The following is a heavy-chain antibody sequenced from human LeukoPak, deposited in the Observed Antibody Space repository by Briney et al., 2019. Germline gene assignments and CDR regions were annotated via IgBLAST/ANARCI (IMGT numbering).Heavy chain of an antibody. D-gene: IGHD6-13*01. CDR3: ARDQVTTIAAAGTGWFDP. CDR1: GGSFSGYY. CDR2: INHSGST. Sequence: SETLSLTCAVYGGSFSGYYWSWIRQPPGKGLEWIGEINHSGSTNYNPSLKSRVTISVDTSKNQFSLKLSSVTAADTAVYYCARDQVTTIAAAGTGWFDPWGQGTLVTVSS. V-gene: IGHV4-34*01. J-gene: IGHJ5*02.